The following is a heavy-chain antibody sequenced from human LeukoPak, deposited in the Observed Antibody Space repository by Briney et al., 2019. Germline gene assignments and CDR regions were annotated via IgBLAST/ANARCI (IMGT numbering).Heavy chain of an antibody. CDR2: IYHSGST. V-gene: IGHV4-30-2*01. D-gene: IGHD3-22*01. J-gene: IGHJ4*02. CDR1: GGSISSGGYS. CDR3: ARARDSSGYSYFDY. Sequence: SETLSLTCAVSGGSISSGGYSWSWIRHPPGKGLEWIGYIYHSGSTYYNPSLKSRVTISVDRSKNQFSLKLSSVTAADTAVYYCARARDSSGYSYFDYWGQGTLVTVSS.